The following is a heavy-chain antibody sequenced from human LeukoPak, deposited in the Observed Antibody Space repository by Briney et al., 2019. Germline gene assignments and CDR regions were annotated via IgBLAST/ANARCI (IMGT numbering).Heavy chain of an antibody. D-gene: IGHD6-13*01. V-gene: IGHV1-69*13. CDR1: GGTFSSYA. CDR2: IIPIFGTA. J-gene: IGHJ4*02. Sequence: SVKVSRKASGGTFSSYAISWVRQAPGQGLEWMGGIIPIFGTANYAQKFQGRVTITADESTSTAYMELSSLRSEDTAVYYCARSLIAAVVRYYFDYWGQGTLVTVSS. CDR3: ARSLIAAVVRYYFDY.